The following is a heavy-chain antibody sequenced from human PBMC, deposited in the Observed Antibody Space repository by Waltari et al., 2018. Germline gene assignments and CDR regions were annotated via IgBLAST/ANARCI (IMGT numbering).Heavy chain of an antibody. V-gene: IGHV3-7*01. Sequence: EVQLVESGGGLVQPGGSLRLSCAASGLTFSRFGMTWVRQAPGKWLEWVADINEEGREKPYVDSVKGRFTISGDNAKIILFLQMNSLRADDTAVYYCASGGHVDYCGQGTLFTVSS. CDR1: GLTFSRFG. J-gene: IGHJ4*02. CDR3: ASGGHVDY. CDR2: INEEGREK.